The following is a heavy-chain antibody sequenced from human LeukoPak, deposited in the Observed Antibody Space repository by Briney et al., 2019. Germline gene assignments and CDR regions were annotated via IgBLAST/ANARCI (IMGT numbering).Heavy chain of an antibody. J-gene: IGHJ4*02. V-gene: IGHV4-30-2*01. CDR1: GGSISSGGYY. CDR2: IYHSGST. CDR3: ARDEGNYGDRDY. D-gene: IGHD4-17*01. Sequence: SETLSPTCTVSGGSISSGGYYWSWIRQPPGKGLEWIGYIYHSGSTYYNPSLKSRVTISVDTSKNQFSLKLSSVTAADTAVYYCARDEGNYGDRDYWGQGTLVTVSS.